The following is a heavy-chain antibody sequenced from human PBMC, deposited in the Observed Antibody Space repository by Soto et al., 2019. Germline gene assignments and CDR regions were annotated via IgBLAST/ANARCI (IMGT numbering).Heavy chain of an antibody. CDR1: GFTFSSYG. V-gene: IGHV3-30*18. Sequence: GGSLRLSCAASGFTFSSYGMHWVRQAPGKGLEWVAVISYDGSNKYYADSVKGRFTISRDNSKNTLYLQMNSLRAEDTAVYYCANLWGDMIVLDAFDIWGQGTMVTVSS. J-gene: IGHJ3*02. D-gene: IGHD2-21*01. CDR2: ISYDGSNK. CDR3: ANLWGDMIVLDAFDI.